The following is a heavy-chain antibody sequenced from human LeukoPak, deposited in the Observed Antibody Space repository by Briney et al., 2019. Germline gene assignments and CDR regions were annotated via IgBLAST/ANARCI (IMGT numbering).Heavy chain of an antibody. D-gene: IGHD6-19*01. V-gene: IGHV1-18*01. CDR2: ISAYTGNT. Sequence: ASVKVSCKASGCTFSSYGISWVREAPGQGLEWMGWISAYTGNTNYAQKLQGGVTMTTDTSTSTAYMELRSLRSDDTAVYYCARDLKRLTSGWITAAAGDYWGQGTLVTVSS. J-gene: IGHJ4*02. CDR3: ARDLKRLTSGWITAAAGDY. CDR1: GCTFSSYG.